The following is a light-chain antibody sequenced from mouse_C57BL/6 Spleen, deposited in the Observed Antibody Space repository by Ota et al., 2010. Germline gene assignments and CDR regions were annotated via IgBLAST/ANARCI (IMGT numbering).Light chain of an antibody. V-gene: IGKV8-19*01. CDR1: QSLLNXGNQKNY. CDR2: WAS. CDR3: QNDYSYPFT. Sequence: DIVMTQSPSSLTVTAGEKVTMSCKSSQSLLNXGNQKNYLTWYQQKPGQPPKLLIYWASTRESGVPDRFTGSGSGTDFTLTISSVQAEDLAVYYCQNDYSYPFTFGSGQSWK. J-gene: IGKJ4*01.